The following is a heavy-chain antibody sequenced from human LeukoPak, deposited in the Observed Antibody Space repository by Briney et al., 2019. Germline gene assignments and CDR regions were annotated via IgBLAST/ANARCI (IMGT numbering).Heavy chain of an antibody. CDR3: ARNLYYYDSSGYPVQH. CDR2: IIPILGIA. Sequence: SVKVSCKASGGTFSSYAISWVRQAPGQGLEWMGRIIPILGIANYAQKFQGRVTITADKSTSTAYMELSSLRSEDTAVYYSARNLYYYDSSGYPVQHWGQGTLVTVSS. CDR1: GGTFSSYA. D-gene: IGHD3-22*01. V-gene: IGHV1-69*04. J-gene: IGHJ1*01.